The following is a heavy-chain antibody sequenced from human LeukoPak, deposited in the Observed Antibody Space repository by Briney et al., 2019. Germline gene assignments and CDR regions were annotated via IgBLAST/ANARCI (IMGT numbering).Heavy chain of an antibody. CDR3: ARGNAYCGGDCPFDY. J-gene: IGHJ4*02. Sequence: SGGSLRLSCAASGFTVSVNYMGWVRQAPGKGLEWVSVIYSGGSTYYADSVKGRFTISRHNSKNTLYLQMNSLRAEDTAVYYCARGNAYCGGDCPFDYWGQGTLVTVSS. CDR2: IYSGGST. CDR1: GFTVSVNY. D-gene: IGHD2-21*02. V-gene: IGHV3-53*04.